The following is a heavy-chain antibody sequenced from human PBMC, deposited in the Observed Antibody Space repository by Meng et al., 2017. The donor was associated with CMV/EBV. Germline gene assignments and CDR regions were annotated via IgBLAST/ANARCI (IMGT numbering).Heavy chain of an antibody. J-gene: IGHJ2*01. V-gene: IGHV1-8*01. Sequence: YDINWVRQATGQGLEWMGWMNPNSGNTGYAQKFQGRVTMTRNTSISTAYMELSSLRSEDTAVYYCARGRSAGVVVPAAIRGYWYFDLWGRGTLSPSPQ. D-gene: IGHD2-2*02. CDR2: MNPNSGNT. CDR3: ARGRSAGVVVPAAIRGYWYFDL. CDR1: YD.